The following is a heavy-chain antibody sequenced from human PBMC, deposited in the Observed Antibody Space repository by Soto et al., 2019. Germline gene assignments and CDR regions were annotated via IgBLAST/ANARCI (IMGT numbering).Heavy chain of an antibody. CDR2: IYYSGNT. Sequence: QVQLQESGPGLVKPSQTLSLTCTVSGGSTSSDNYWSWIRQPPGKGLEWIGHIYYSGNTDYNPSLNSRLAISIDTSKNPFSLKLSSVTAADTAVYFCAREGGESSDGLYYFDSWGQGSLVTVSS. CDR1: GGSTSSDNY. J-gene: IGHJ4*02. V-gene: IGHV4-30-4*01. CDR3: AREGGESSDGLYYFDS. D-gene: IGHD3-16*01.